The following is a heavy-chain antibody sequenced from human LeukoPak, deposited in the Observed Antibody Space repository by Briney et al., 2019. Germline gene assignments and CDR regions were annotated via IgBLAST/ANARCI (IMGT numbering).Heavy chain of an antibody. CDR2: IYYSGST. Sequence: PSETLSLTCTVSGGSISSYYWRWIRQPPGKGLEWIGYIYYSGSTNYNPSLKSRVTISVDTSKNQFSLKLSSVTAADTAVYYCAREDLVLGATDYWGQGTLVTVSS. CDR3: AREDLVLGATDY. D-gene: IGHD1-26*01. CDR1: GGSISSYY. J-gene: IGHJ4*02. V-gene: IGHV4-59*01.